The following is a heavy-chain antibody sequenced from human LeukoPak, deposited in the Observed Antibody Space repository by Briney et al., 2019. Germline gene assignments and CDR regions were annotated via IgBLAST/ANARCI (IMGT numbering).Heavy chain of an antibody. CDR1: GGSITNLDYY. V-gene: IGHV4-61*02. CDR2: IYTSGGT. CDR3: AGRGSSSGTFDI. Sequence: PSETLSLTCTVSGGSITNLDYYWTCIRQPAGKRLEWIGRIYTSGGTNYNPSLKSRVTMSVDRSKNEISLHLASLTAADTALYYCAGRGSSSGTFDIWGPGTFVTVSS. D-gene: IGHD3-10*01. J-gene: IGHJ3*02.